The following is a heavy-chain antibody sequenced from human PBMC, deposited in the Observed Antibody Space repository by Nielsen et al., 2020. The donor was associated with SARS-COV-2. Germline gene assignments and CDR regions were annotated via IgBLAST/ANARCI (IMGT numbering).Heavy chain of an antibody. CDR2: ISGSGGST. CDR1: GFTFSSYA. D-gene: IGHD5-12*01. J-gene: IGHJ4*02. V-gene: IGHV3-23*01. CDR3: AKGRSGYDDIDY. Sequence: GESLKISCAASGFTFSSYAMSWVRQAPGKGLEWVSAISGSGGSTYYADSVKGRFTISRDNSKNTLYLQMNSLRAEDTAVYYCAKGRSGYDDIDYWGQGTLVTVSS.